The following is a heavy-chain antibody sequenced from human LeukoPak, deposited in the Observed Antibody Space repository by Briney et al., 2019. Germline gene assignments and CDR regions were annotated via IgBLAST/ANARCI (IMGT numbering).Heavy chain of an antibody. J-gene: IGHJ4*02. V-gene: IGHV1-69*13. CDR2: IIPIFGTA. CDR3: ARANTYYYDSSGYGRFDY. CDR1: GGTFSSYA. D-gene: IGHD3-22*01. Sequence: SVKVSCKASGGTFSSYAISWVRQAPGQGLEWMGGIIPIFGTANYAQKFQGRVTITADESTSTAYMELSSLRSEDTAVYYCARANTYYYDSSGYGRFDYWGQGTLVTVSS.